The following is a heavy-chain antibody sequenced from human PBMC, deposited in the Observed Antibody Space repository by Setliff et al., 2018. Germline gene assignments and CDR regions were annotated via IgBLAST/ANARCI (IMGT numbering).Heavy chain of an antibody. V-gene: IGHV4-38-2*02. CDR2: TGHTGSI. Sequence: SETLSLTCTVSGYSISSGYIWGWIRQPPGKGLEWVGNTGHTGSINYNPSLKSRLTILRDTSKNQVSLKLNSVTATDTAVYYCARDLGHGGDSDYWGQGILVTVSS. CDR3: ARDLGHGGDSDY. CDR1: GYSISSGYI. D-gene: IGHD2-21*02. J-gene: IGHJ4*02.